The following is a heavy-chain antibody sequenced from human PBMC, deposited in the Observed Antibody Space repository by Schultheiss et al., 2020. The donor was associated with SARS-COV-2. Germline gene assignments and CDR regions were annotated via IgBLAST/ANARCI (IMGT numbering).Heavy chain of an antibody. J-gene: IGHJ4*02. CDR1: GGSISSGGYS. CDR3: ARAGTSGWARWGYYFDY. V-gene: IGHV4-30-2*01. Sequence: SETLSLTCAVSGGSISSGGYSWSWIRQPPGKGLEWIGYIYHSGSTYYNPSLKSRVTISVDRSKNQFSLKLSSVTAADTAVYYCARAGTSGWARWGYYFDYWGQGTLVTVSS. CDR2: IYHSGST. D-gene: IGHD6-19*01.